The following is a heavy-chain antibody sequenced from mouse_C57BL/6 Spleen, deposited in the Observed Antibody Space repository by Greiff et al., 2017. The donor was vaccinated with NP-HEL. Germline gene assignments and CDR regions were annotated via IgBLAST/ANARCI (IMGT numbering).Heavy chain of an antibody. D-gene: IGHD1-1*01. V-gene: IGHV1-19*01. CDR3: ARRGSSPVPWYFDV. Sequence: EVQLQQSGPVLVKPGASVKMSCKASGYTFTDYYMNWVKQSHGKSLEWIGVINPYNGGTSYNQKFKGKATLTVDKSSSTAYMELNSLTSEDSAVYYWARRGSSPVPWYFDVWGTGTTVTVSS. CDR1: GYTFTDYY. CDR2: INPYNGGT. J-gene: IGHJ1*03.